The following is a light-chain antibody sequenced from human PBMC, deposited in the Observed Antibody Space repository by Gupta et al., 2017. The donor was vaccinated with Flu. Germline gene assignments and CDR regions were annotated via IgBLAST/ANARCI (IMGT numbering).Light chain of an antibody. V-gene: IGKV3-11*01. CDR1: QSVSIS. CDR3: QQSSNWPLT. CDR2: DTS. J-gene: IGKJ4*01. Sequence: GERATLSCRASQSVSISLVWYQQRLGQAPRLLIFDTSNRATGIPARFSGSGSGTDFTLTINNLEPEDFAVYYCQQSSNWPLTFGGGTKVEIK.